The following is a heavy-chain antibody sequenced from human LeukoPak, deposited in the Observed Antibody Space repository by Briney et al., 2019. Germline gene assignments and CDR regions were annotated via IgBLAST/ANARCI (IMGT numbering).Heavy chain of an antibody. CDR1: GYTFTSYG. D-gene: IGHD5-18*01. V-gene: IGHV1-46*01. J-gene: IGHJ5*02. Sequence: GASVKVSCKASGYTFTSYGISWVRQAPGQGLEWMGIINPSGGSTSYAQKFQGRVTMTRDTSTSTVYMELSSLRSEDTAVYYCAREKSGFEDTALNWFDPWGQGTLVTVSS. CDR2: INPSGGST. CDR3: AREKSGFEDTALNWFDP.